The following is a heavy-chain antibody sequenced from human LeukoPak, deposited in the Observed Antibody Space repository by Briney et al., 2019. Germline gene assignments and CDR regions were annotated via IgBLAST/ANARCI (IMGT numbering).Heavy chain of an antibody. J-gene: IGHJ6*03. CDR2: IYYSGST. D-gene: IGHD4-23*01. V-gene: IGHV4-31*03. CDR1: GGSISSGGYY. Sequence: SQTLSLTCTVSGGSISSGGYYWSWLRQHPGKGLEWIGYIYYSGSTYYNPSLKSRVTISVDTSKNQFSLKLSSVTAADTAVYYCARVGGPTVVTARYMDVWGKGTTVTVSS. CDR3: ARVGGPTVVTARYMDV.